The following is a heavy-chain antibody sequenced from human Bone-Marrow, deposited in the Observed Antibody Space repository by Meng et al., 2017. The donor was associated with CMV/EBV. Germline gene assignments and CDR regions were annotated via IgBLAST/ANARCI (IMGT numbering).Heavy chain of an antibody. CDR3: ASDVGGYCSRTRCYTGDY. J-gene: IGHJ4*02. CDR1: GFTFSSYS. D-gene: IGHD2-2*02. CDR2: ISSSSSYI. V-gene: IGHV3-21*01. Sequence: GESLKISCAASGFTFSSYSMNWVRQAPGKGLEWVSSISSSSSYIYYADSVKGRFTISRDNAKNSLYLQMNSLRAEDTAVYYCASDVGGYCSRTRCYTGDYWGQGTLVAVSS.